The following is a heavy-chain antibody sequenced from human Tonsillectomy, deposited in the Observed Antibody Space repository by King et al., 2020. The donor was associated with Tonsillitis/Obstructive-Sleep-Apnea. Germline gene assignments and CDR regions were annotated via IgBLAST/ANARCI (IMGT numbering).Heavy chain of an antibody. Sequence: VQLVESGGDLVQPGGSLRLSCAASGFTFSNYWMSWDRQAPGKGLEWVATLNKDGGVKHYVDSVKGRFTISRDNAKNSLYVQMNSLRVEDTAVYYCARLRDSGTTYDQWGQGTLVTVSS. V-gene: IGHV3-7*01. J-gene: IGHJ4*02. CDR1: GFTFSNYW. D-gene: IGHD1-14*01. CDR3: ARLRDSGTTYDQ. CDR2: LNKDGGVK.